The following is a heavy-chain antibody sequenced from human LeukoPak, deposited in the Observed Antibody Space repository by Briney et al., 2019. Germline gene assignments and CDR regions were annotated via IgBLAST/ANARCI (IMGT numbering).Heavy chain of an antibody. CDR3: AKRRESGIGSLYYFDS. V-gene: IGHV3-23*01. Sequence: GGSLRLSCTASGFTFSSYSMSGVRQAPGKGLEWVSATSRSGDSTYYTDSVKGRFTISRDNSKNTLYLQMNSLRVEDAAVYYCAKRRESGIGSLYYFDSWGPGTLVTVSS. CDR2: TSRSGDST. CDR1: GFTFSSYS. J-gene: IGHJ4*02. D-gene: IGHD1-14*01.